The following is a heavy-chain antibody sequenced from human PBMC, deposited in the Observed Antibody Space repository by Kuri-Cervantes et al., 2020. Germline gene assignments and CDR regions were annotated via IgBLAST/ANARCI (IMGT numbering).Heavy chain of an antibody. Sequence: GESLKISCAASGFTFSSYSMNWVRQAPGKGLEWVSSISSSSSYIYYADSVKGRFTISRDNAKNSLYLQMNSLRAEDTAVYYCARAGARLEQLVPWYYYGMDVWGQGTTVTVSS. V-gene: IGHV3-21*04. D-gene: IGHD6-13*01. CDR3: ARAGARLEQLVPWYYYGMDV. CDR2: ISSSSSYI. CDR1: GFTFSSYS. J-gene: IGHJ6*02.